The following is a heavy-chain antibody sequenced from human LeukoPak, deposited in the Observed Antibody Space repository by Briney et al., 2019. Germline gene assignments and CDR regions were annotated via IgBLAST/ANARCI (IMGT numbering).Heavy chain of an antibody. CDR3: AREVAAAGTGWFDP. V-gene: IGHV3-7*03. CDR2: IKQDGSEK. D-gene: IGHD6-13*01. Sequence: GGSLRLSCAASGFTFSSYWMSWVRQAPGKGLEWVANIKQDGSEKYYVDSVKGRFTISRDNAKNSLYLQMNSLRAEDTAVYYCAREVAAAGTGWFDPWGQGTLVTVSS. CDR1: GFTFSSYW. J-gene: IGHJ5*02.